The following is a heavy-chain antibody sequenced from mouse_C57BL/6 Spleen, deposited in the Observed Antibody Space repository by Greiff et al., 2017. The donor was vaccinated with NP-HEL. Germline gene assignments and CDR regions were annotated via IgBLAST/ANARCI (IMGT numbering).Heavy chain of an antibody. V-gene: IGHV14-1*01. CDR2: IDPEDGDT. CDR1: GFNIKDYY. CDR3: TTWGGNYGYYYAMDY. Sequence: DVKLQESGAELVRPGASVKLSCTASGFNIKDYYMHWVKQRPEQGLEWIGRIDPEDGDTAYAPKFQGKATMTADTSSNTAYLQLSSLTSEDTAVYYCTTWGGNYGYYYAMDYWGQGTSVTVSS. D-gene: IGHD2-1*01. J-gene: IGHJ4*01.